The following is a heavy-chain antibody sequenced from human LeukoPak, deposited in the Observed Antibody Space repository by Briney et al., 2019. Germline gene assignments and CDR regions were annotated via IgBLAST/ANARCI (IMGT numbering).Heavy chain of an antibody. D-gene: IGHD3-22*01. CDR2: INHSGST. CDR3: ARGEKAYYYDSSGYYY. V-gene: IGHV4-34*01. J-gene: IGHJ4*02. CDR1: GGSFSGYY. Sequence: SETLSLTCAVYGGSFSGYYWSWIRQPPGKGLEWIGEINHSGSTNYNPSLKSRVTMSVDTSKNQFSLKLSSVTAADTAVYYCARGEKAYYYDSSGYYYWGQGTLVTVSS.